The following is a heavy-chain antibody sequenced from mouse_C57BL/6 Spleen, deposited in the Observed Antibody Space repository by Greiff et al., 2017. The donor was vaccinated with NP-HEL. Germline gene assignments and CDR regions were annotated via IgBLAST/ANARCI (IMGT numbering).Heavy chain of an antibody. Sequence: EVQLQQSGAELVRPGASVKLSCTASGFNIKDYYMHWVKQRPEQGLEWIGRIDPEDGDTEYAPKFQGKATMTADTSSNTANLKRRSLTSEANAVYNGTKGNYTYYCDYWGQGTTLTVAS. CDR3: TKGNYTYYCDY. D-gene: IGHD2-1*01. J-gene: IGHJ2*01. V-gene: IGHV14-1*01. CDR1: GFNIKDYY. CDR2: IDPEDGDT.